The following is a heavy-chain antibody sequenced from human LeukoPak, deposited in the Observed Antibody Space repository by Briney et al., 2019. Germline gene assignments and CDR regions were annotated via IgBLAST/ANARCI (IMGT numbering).Heavy chain of an antibody. CDR1: GGSISSYY. CDR3: ARGGYYYGSGSYYLDP. D-gene: IGHD3-10*01. Sequence: SETLSLTCTVSGGSISSYYWSWIRQPAGKGLEWIGRIYTSGSTNYNPSLKSRVTMSVDTSKNQFSLKLSSVTAADTAVYYCARGGYYYGSGSYYLDPWGQGILVTVSS. J-gene: IGHJ5*02. V-gene: IGHV4-4*07. CDR2: IYTSGST.